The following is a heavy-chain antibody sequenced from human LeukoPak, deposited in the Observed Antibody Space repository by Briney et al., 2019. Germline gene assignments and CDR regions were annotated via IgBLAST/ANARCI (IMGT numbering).Heavy chain of an antibody. J-gene: IGHJ4*02. Sequence: SETLSLTCTVSGYSISSGYYWGWIRQPPGKGLEWIGSIYHSGSTYYNPPLKSRVTISVDTSKNQFSLKLSSVTAADTAVYYCATIQLWAPIDYWGQGTLVTVSS. CDR1: GYSISSGYY. V-gene: IGHV4-38-2*02. CDR3: ATIQLWAPIDY. CDR2: IYHSGST. D-gene: IGHD5-18*01.